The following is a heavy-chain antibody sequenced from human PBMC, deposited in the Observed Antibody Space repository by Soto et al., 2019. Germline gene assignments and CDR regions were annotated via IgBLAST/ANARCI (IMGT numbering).Heavy chain of an antibody. D-gene: IGHD3-3*01. V-gene: IGHV6-1*01. Sequence: QVQLQQSGPGLVKPSQTLSLTCAISGDSVSRISTAWNWIRQSPSRGLEWLGRTYYRSKWYNNYAVSVKSPITMNPDTSKNQFSLQLNSVTPADTAVYYCASGRWSGFDIWGQGTMVTVSS. J-gene: IGHJ3*02. CDR3: ASGRWSGFDI. CDR1: GDSVSRISTA. CDR2: TYYRSKWYN.